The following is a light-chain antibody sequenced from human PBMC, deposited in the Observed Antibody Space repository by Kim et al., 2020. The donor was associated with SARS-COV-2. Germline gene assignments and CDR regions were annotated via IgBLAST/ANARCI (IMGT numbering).Light chain of an antibody. CDR2: AVS. CDR3: QKYNSAPWT. V-gene: IGKV1-27*01. Sequence: EGYRIAIPCRASQGIDNYFAWHQQNPDKIPKLLIYAVSTLQSGVPSQLSGSASGTHFTLTISSLQPEDIASYYCQKYNSAPWTFGQGTQVGIK. CDR1: QGIDNY. J-gene: IGKJ1*01.